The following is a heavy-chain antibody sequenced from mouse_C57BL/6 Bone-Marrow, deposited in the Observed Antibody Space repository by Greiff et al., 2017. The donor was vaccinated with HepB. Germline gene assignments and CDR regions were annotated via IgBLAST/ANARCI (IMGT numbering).Heavy chain of an antibody. J-gene: IGHJ4*01. CDR1: GYTFTSYW. V-gene: IGHV1-69*01. CDR3: ARSPVVANAMDD. D-gene: IGHD1-1*01. Sequence: QVQLQQPGAELVMPGASVKLSCKASGYTFTSYWMHWVKPRPGQGLEWIGEIDPSDSYTNYNQKFKGKSTLTVAKSSSTAYMQLSSLTSEDSAVYYCARSPVVANAMDDWGQGTSVTVAS. CDR2: IDPSDSYT.